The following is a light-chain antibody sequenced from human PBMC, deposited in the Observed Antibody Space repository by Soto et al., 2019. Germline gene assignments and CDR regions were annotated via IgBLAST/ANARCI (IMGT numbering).Light chain of an antibody. CDR3: CSYAGSYAPLYV. J-gene: IGLJ1*01. V-gene: IGLV2-11*01. CDR2: DVS. Sequence: QSALTQPRSVSGSPGQSVTISCTGTSSDVGGYNYVSWYQQHPGKAPKLMIYDVSKRPSGVPDRFSGSKSGNTASLTISGLQAEEEADYYCCSYAGSYAPLYVFGTGTKLTVL. CDR1: SSDVGGYNY.